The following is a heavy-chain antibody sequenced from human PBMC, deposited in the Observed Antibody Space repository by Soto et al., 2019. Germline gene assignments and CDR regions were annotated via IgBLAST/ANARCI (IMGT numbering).Heavy chain of an antibody. D-gene: IGHD1-7*01. CDR3: AKDGDWNYEGAFDI. Sequence: GGSLRLSCAASGFTFSSYAMSWVRPAPGKGLEWVSAISGSGGSTYYADSVKGRFTISRDNSKTTLYLQMNRLRAEDTAVYYCAKDGDWNYEGAFDIWGQGTMVTVSS. CDR1: GFTFSSYA. J-gene: IGHJ3*02. CDR2: ISGSGGST. V-gene: IGHV3-23*01.